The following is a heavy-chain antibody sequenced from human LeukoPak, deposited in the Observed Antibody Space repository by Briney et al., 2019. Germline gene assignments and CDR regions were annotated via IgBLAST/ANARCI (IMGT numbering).Heavy chain of an antibody. Sequence: GGSLRLSCAASGFTFSIYCMSCVRQAPGKGLEWVANIKQDGSEKYYVDSVKGRFTISRDNAKNSLYLQMNSLRAEDTAVYYCASSKWELLEYFDYWGQGTLVTVSS. V-gene: IGHV3-7*01. CDR1: GFTFSIYC. D-gene: IGHD1-26*01. J-gene: IGHJ4*02. CDR2: IKQDGSEK. CDR3: ASSKWELLEYFDY.